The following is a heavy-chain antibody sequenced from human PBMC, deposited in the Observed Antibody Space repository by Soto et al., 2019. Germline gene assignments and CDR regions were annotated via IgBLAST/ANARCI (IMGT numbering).Heavy chain of an antibody. CDR1: GFSLSTRGVG. J-gene: IGHJ4*02. Sequence: QITLKEAGPTLAKPTQTLTLTCTFSGFSLSTRGVGVGWIRQPPGKALEWLALIYWDDDKRYSPSLKSRLTITKDTSKNQVVLTMTNMDPVDTATYYCAADSSGYYGLDYWGPGTLVTVSS. CDR3: AADSSGYYGLDY. CDR2: IYWDDDK. V-gene: IGHV2-5*02. D-gene: IGHD3-22*01.